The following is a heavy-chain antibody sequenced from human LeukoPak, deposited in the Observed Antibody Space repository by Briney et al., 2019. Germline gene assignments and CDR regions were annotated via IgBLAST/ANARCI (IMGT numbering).Heavy chain of an antibody. CDR3: ARGPAYYYDSSGYYLDY. J-gene: IGHJ4*02. Sequence: SETLSLTCAVYGGSFSGYHWSWIRQPPGKGLEWIGEINHSGSTNYNPSLKSRVTISVDTSKNQFSLKLSSVTAADTAVYYCARGPAYYYDSSGYYLDYWGQGTLVTVSS. D-gene: IGHD3-22*01. CDR1: GGSFSGYH. CDR2: INHSGST. V-gene: IGHV4-34*01.